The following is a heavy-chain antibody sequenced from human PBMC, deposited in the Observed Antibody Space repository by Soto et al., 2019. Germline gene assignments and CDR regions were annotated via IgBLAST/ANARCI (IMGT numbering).Heavy chain of an antibody. V-gene: IGHV4-39*01. Sequence: SETLSLTCTVSGGSISSSSYYWGWIRQPPGKGLEWIGSIYYSGSTYYNPSLKSRVTISVDTSKNQFSLKLGSVTAADTAVYYCARRAGDHYYYYYYYMDVWGKGTTVTVSS. D-gene: IGHD4-17*01. CDR2: IYYSGST. CDR3: ARRAGDHYYYYYYYMDV. CDR1: GGSISSSSYY. J-gene: IGHJ6*03.